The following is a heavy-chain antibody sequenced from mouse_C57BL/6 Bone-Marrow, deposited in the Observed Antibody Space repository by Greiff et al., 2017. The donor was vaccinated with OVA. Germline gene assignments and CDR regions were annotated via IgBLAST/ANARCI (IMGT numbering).Heavy chain of an antibody. CDR3: ARGNFGSSFYAMDY. D-gene: IGHD1-1*01. CDR2: IDPANDNT. V-gene: IGHV14-3*01. Sequence: VQLQQSVAELVRPGASVKLSCTASGFNIKNTYMHWVKQRPEQGLEWIGRIDPANDNTKYAPKFQGKATMTADTSSNTAYLQLSSLSSEDTAVYWCARGNFGSSFYAMDYWGQGTSVTVSS. J-gene: IGHJ4*01. CDR1: GFNIKNTY.